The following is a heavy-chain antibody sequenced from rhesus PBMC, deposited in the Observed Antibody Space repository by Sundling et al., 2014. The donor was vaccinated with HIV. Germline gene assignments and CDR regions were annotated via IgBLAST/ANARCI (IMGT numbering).Heavy chain of an antibody. CDR1: GFSFSDYY. CDR2: ISSGGGYI. Sequence: EVQLVESGGGLAKPGGSLRLSCVASGFSFSDYYMNWVRQAPGKGLEWVSAISSGGGYIYYADSVKGRFTISRDNSKNTLSLEMNSLRAEDTAVYYCAQADIDTAGPDYWGQGVLVTVSS. D-gene: IGHD5-24*01. V-gene: IGHV3S42*01. CDR3: AQADIDTAGPDY. J-gene: IGHJ4*01.